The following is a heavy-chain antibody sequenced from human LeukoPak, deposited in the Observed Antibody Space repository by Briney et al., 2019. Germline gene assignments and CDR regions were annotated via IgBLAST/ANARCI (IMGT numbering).Heavy chain of an antibody. CDR3: ARVLSGGSCIFDY. J-gene: IGHJ4*02. V-gene: IGHV3-7*03. D-gene: IGHD2-15*01. CDR1: GFIFKRYW. Sequence: GGSLRLSCGASGFIFKRYWMSWARQAPGKGPEWVANIKENGSEEYYVDSVKGRFTISRDNAKNSLYLQMNSPRAEDTAVYYCARVLSGGSCIFDYWGQGTPVTVSS. CDR2: IKENGSEE.